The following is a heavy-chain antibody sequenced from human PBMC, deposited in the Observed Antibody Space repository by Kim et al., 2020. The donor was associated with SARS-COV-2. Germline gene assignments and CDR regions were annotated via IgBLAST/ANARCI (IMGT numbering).Heavy chain of an antibody. CDR1: GFTFSTYA. D-gene: IGHD3-16*01. CDR2: TSSDGNVR. J-gene: IGHJ4*02. Sequence: GGSLRLSCLASGFTFSTYAMTWVRQAPGKGLEWVAVTSSDGNVRYYADSVKGRFTISRANSKNTLYLQMNSLSAEDTAMYYCAREGYASGTIGAFDYWGQGTLVTVSS. V-gene: IGHV3-30*04. CDR3: AREGYASGTIGAFDY.